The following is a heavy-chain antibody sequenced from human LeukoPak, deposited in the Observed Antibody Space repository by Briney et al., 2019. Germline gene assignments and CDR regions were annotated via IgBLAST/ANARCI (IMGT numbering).Heavy chain of an antibody. CDR1: GGSISGYY. V-gene: IGHV4-59*08. D-gene: IGHD4-17*01. CDR3: AGYATTVTTNGY. CDR2: IYYSGST. Sequence: SETLSLTCTVSGGSISGYYWSWIRQPPGKGLEWIGFIYYSGSTNYNPSLKSRVTIPEDTSKNQFALKLSSVSAADTAVYYCAGYATTVTTNGYWGQGTLVTVSS. J-gene: IGHJ4*02.